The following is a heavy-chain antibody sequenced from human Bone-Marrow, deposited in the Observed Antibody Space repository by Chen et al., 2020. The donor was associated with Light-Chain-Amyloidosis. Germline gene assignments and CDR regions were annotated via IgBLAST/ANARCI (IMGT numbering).Heavy chain of an antibody. J-gene: IGHJ3*02. CDR3: SKDISYDDILPGYPADAFDI. CDR2: ISGSGGSI. V-gene: IGHV3-23*04. D-gene: IGHD3-9*01. CDR1: GFAFSSYA. Sequence: EVQLVESGGGLLQRGGSLRLSCAASGFAFSSYAMSWVRQAPGKGLEWVSTISGSGGSIYYGVSVKGRLTISRDNSKNALFLQMNSLRAEDTAVYYCSKDISYDDILPGYPADAFDIWGQGTMVTVSS.